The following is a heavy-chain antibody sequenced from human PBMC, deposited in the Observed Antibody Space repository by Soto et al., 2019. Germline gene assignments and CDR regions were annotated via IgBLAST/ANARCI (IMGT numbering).Heavy chain of an antibody. J-gene: IGHJ5*02. Sequence: ASVKVSCKASGYTFTSYGISWVRRAPGQGLEWMGWISPGSGKTGYASKFQGRVAMTRDASTGTSHLELSSLTSDDTAVYYCARMASAGTLNWFDPWGQGTLVTVSS. D-gene: IGHD6-13*01. CDR3: ARMASAGTLNWFDP. V-gene: IGHV1-18*04. CDR2: ISPGSGKT. CDR1: GYTFTSYG.